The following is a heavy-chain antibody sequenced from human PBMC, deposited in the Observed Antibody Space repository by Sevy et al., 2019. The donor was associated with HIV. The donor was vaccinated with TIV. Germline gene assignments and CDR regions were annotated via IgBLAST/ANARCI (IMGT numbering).Heavy chain of an antibody. V-gene: IGHV3-23*01. CDR1: GFIFGNYA. Sequence: GGSPRLSCAASGFIFGNYAMNWVRQAPGKGLEWISSISGAADRTHYADSVKGRFTISSDSSKNTLYLQMTSLRVEDTAVYYCVKASDPVDYYDSARPLGYWGQGTLVTVSS. J-gene: IGHJ4*02. D-gene: IGHD3-22*01. CDR3: VKASDPVDYYDSARPLGY. CDR2: ISGAADRT.